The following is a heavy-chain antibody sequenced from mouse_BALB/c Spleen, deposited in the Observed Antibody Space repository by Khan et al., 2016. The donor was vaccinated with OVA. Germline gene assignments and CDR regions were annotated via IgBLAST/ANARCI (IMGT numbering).Heavy chain of an antibody. D-gene: IGHD2-1*01. V-gene: IGHV1S81*02. Sequence: QVQLQQSGTVLARPGTSVKMSCKASGYTFTSYWMHWVKQRPGQGLEWIGEINSSNGRTNYNEKFKSKATLTVDKSSSTAYMQLSSPTSEDSAVYYCARLLINFDYWGQGTTHTVSS. CDR1: GYTFTSYW. CDR3: ARLLINFDY. CDR2: INSSNGRT. J-gene: IGHJ2*01.